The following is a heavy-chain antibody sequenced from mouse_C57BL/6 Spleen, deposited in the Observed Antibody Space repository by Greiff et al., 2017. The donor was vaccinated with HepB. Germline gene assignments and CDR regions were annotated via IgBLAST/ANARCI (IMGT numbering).Heavy chain of an antibody. CDR3: TRGEPRGFAY. CDR1: GYTFTDYE. D-gene: IGHD3-1*01. CDR2: IDPETGGT. V-gene: IGHV1-15*01. J-gene: IGHJ3*01. Sequence: VQLQQSGAELVRPGASVTLSCKASGYTFTDYEMHWVKQTPVHGLEWIGAIDPETGGTAYNQKFKGKAILTADKSSSTAYMELRSLTSEDSAVYYCTRGEPRGFAYWGQGTLVTVSA.